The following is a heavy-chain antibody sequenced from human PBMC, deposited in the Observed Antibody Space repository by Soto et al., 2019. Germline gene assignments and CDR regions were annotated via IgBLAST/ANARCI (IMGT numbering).Heavy chain of an antibody. D-gene: IGHD3-22*01. CDR1: GFTFSSYG. J-gene: IGHJ4*02. CDR3: ARDPRAFYYDSSGYPYYFDY. CDR2: IWYDGSNK. Sequence: QVQLVESGGGVVQPGRSLRLSCAASGFTFSSYGMHWVRQAPGKGLEWVAVIWYDGSNKYYADSVKGRFTISRDNSKNTQYLQMNSLRAEDTAVYYCARDPRAFYYDSSGYPYYFDYWGQGTLVTVSS. V-gene: IGHV3-33*01.